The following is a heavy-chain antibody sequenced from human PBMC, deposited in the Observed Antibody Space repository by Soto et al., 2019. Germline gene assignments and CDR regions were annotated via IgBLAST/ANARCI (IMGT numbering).Heavy chain of an antibody. V-gene: IGHV5-51*01. CDR3: ARLHTAMVYARPIFDY. CDR2: IYPGDSDT. CDR1: GYSFTSYW. D-gene: IGHD5-18*01. J-gene: IGHJ4*02. Sequence: GESLKISCKGSGYSFTSYWIGWVRQMPGKGLEWMGIIYPGDSDTRYSPSFQGQVTISADKSISTAYLQWSSLKASDTAMYYCARLHTAMVYARPIFDYWGQGTLVTVSS.